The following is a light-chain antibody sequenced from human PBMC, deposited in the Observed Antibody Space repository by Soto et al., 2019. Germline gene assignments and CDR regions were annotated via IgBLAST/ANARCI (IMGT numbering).Light chain of an antibody. J-gene: IGKJ4*01. CDR1: QSISDY. CDR3: QQGNRIPLT. Sequence: DVQLTQSPSSLSASVGDRVTITCRASQSISDYVNWYQQKPGKAPQLLIYAASSLQIDVPSRFSGSGSGTDFTLTINSLQLDDFATYYCQQGNRIPLTFGGGTKVEIK. V-gene: IGKV1-39*01. CDR2: AAS.